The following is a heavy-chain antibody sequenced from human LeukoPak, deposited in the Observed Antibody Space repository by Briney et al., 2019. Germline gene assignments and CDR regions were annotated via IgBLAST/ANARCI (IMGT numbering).Heavy chain of an antibody. V-gene: IGHV4-39*01. CDR2: IYYSRST. CDR1: GGSISSSSYY. CDR3: ARLSIAARPHYFDY. Sequence: SETLSLTCTVSGGSISSSSYYWGWIRQPPGKGLEWIGSIYYSRSTYYNPSLKRRLTISVDTSKNQFSLKLSSVTAADTAVYYCARLSIAARPHYFDYWGQGTLATVSS. D-gene: IGHD6-6*01. J-gene: IGHJ4*02.